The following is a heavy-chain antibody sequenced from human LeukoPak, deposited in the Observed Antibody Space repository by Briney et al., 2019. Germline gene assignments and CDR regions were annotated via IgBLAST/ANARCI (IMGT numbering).Heavy chain of an antibody. J-gene: IGHJ4*02. Sequence: SETLSLTCTVSGGSISSYYWSWIRQPPGKGLEWIGYIYYSGSTNYNPSLKSRVTISVDTSKNQFSLKLGSVTAADTAVYYCARLPGYYDSSGYYFPYYFDYWGQGTLVTVSS. CDR2: IYYSGST. V-gene: IGHV4-59*08. D-gene: IGHD3-22*01. CDR1: GGSISSYY. CDR3: ARLPGYYDSSGYYFPYYFDY.